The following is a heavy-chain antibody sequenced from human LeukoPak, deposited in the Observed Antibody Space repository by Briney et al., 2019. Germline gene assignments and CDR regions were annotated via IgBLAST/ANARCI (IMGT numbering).Heavy chain of an antibody. J-gene: IGHJ4*02. CDR1: GFTFSSYA. CDR2: ISGSGGST. D-gene: IGHD3-16*02. Sequence: GGSLRLSCAASGFTFSSYAMSWVRQAPGKGLEWVSAISGSGGSTYYADSVKGRFTISRDNSKNTLYLQMNSLRAEDTAVYYCAKAAIMITFGGVIAEYYFGYWGQGTLVTVSS. V-gene: IGHV3-23*01. CDR3: AKAAIMITFGGVIAEYYFGY.